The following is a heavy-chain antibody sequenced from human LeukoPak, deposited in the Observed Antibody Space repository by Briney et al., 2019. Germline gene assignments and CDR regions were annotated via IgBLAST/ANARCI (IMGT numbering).Heavy chain of an antibody. D-gene: IGHD1-20*01. Sequence: SETLSLTCTVSGGSISSSSYYWGWIRQPPGKGLEWIGSIYYSGSTYYNPSLKSRVTISVDTSKNQFSLKLSSVTAADTAVYYCARGVLAQSPSITGTRAPYFDYWGQGTPVTVSS. CDR2: IYYSGST. V-gene: IGHV4-39*07. CDR1: GGSISSSSYY. J-gene: IGHJ4*02. CDR3: ARGVLAQSPSITGTRAPYFDY.